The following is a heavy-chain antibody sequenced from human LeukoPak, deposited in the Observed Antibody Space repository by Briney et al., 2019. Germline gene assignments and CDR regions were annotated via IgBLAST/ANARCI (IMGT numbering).Heavy chain of an antibody. V-gene: IGHV3-64D*06. D-gene: IGHD6-13*01. Sequence: GGSLRLSCSAPGFTFSSYAMHWVRQAPGKGLEYVSAISSNGGSTYYADSVKGRFTISRDNSKNTLYLQMSSLRAEDTAVYYRVKGKSSSLYNWFDPWGQGTLVTVSS. CDR3: VKGKSSSLYNWFDP. J-gene: IGHJ5*02. CDR2: ISSNGGST. CDR1: GFTFSSYA.